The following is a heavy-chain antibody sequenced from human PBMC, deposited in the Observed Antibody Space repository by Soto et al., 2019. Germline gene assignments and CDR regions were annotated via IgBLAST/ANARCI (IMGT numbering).Heavy chain of an antibody. CDR1: GGSFSGYY. CDR2: INHSGST. V-gene: IGHV4-34*01. D-gene: IGHD6-19*01. Sequence: SETLSLTCAVYGGSFSGYYWSWIRQPPGKGLEWIGEINHSGSTNYNPSLKSRVTISVDTSKNQFSLKLSSVTAADTAVYYCASIRAVAGLDFDYWGQGTLVTVSS. CDR3: ASIRAVAGLDFDY. J-gene: IGHJ4*02.